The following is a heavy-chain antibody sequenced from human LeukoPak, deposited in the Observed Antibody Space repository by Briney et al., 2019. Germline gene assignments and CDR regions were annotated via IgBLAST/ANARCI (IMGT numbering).Heavy chain of an antibody. V-gene: IGHV4-39*07. CDR2: IYSSGHT. CDR3: ARDRERGYDILTGYYNENAFDI. J-gene: IGHJ3*02. Sequence: PSETLSLTCTVSGGSISGSGYYWAWIRQPPGKGLEWIGSIYSSGHTYYNPSLKSRATISVHTSKNQFSLKLSSVTAADTAVYYCARDRERGYDILTGYYNENAFDIWGQGTMVTVSS. CDR1: GGSISGSGYY. D-gene: IGHD3-9*01.